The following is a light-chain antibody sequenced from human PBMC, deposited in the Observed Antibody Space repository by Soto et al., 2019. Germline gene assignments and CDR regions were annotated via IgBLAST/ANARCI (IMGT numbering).Light chain of an antibody. Sequence: EIVLTQSPGTLSLSPGERATLSCRASQSVTSNYLAWYQQKPGHAPRLLIYGASSRATGVPDRFYGSGSGTDFTLTITRLEPEDFAVYYCQQPSSSFTTFGQGTRLEIK. J-gene: IGKJ5*01. CDR3: QQPSSSFTT. V-gene: IGKV3-20*01. CDR2: GAS. CDR1: QSVTSNY.